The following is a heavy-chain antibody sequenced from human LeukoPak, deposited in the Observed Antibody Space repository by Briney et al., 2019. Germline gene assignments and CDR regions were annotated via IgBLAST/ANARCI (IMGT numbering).Heavy chain of an antibody. CDR1: GGTFSSYA. CDR3: ARPIEMATTRGGAFDI. Sequence: SVKVSCKASGGTFSSYAINWVRQAPGQGLEWMGKIIPIFGTTNYAQKFQGRVTITTDESTNTAYMELSSLRSEDTAVYYCARPIEMATTRGGAFDIWGQGTMVTVSS. J-gene: IGHJ3*02. D-gene: IGHD5-24*01. V-gene: IGHV1-69*05. CDR2: IIPIFGTT.